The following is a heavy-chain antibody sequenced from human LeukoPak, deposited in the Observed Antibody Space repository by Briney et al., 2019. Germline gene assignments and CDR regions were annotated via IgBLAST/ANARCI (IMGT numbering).Heavy chain of an antibody. J-gene: IGHJ5*02. V-gene: IGHV4-34*01. CDR1: GGSFSDFH. CDR3: ARQRGDEYYYETIGYDYVGSQFDP. CDR2: INHSGNT. D-gene: IGHD3-22*01. Sequence: PSETLSLTCTVYGGSFSDFHWSWIRLPPGKGLEWIGEINHSGNTNYNPSLKSRVTISIDTSKNQFSLKLSSVTAADTAVYYCARQRGDEYYYETIGYDYVGSQFDPWGQGTLVTVSS.